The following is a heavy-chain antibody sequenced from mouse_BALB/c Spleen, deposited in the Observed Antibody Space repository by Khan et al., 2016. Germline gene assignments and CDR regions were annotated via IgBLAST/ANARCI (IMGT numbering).Heavy chain of an antibody. Sequence: VQLQQSGAELVKPGASVKLSCTASGFNIKDTFMHWVKQRPEQGLEWIGRIDPANGNTRYDPNFQGKATITADTSSNTAYLQLSSLTSEDTAAYYCTTRGPIYDYGSTYGYWGQGTTLTVSS. CDR3: TTRGPIYDYGSTYGY. D-gene: IGHD1-1*01. CDR2: IDPANGNT. V-gene: IGHV14-3*02. CDR1: GFNIKDTF. J-gene: IGHJ2*01.